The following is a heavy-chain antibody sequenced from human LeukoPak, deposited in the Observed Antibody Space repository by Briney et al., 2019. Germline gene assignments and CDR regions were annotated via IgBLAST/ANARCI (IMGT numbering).Heavy chain of an antibody. CDR3: AKGTVAGTYSYYFDY. J-gene: IGHJ4*02. V-gene: IGHV3-23*01. CDR2: TSGSGGST. Sequence: GGSLRLSCAASGFTFSSYAMSWVRQAPGKGLEWVSTTSGSGGSTYYADSLKGRFTISRDNSKNTLYLQMNSLRAEDTAVYYCAKGTVAGTYSYYFDYWGQGTLVTVSS. CDR1: GFTFSSYA. D-gene: IGHD6-19*01.